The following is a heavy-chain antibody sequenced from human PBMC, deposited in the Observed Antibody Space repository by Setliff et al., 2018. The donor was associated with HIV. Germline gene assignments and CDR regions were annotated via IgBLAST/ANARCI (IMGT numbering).Heavy chain of an antibody. CDR2: ISSSGAHI. CDR3: ARGARLQYFDWPSYALDV. J-gene: IGHJ6*02. D-gene: IGHD3-9*01. Sequence: LRLSCTTSGFTFGHNAMSWVRQAPGTGLEWVASISSSGAHIFYAESLKGRFSVSRDNGRNFLYLQVSSLRADDTAIYYCARGARLQYFDWPSYALDVWGQGTTVTVSS. V-gene: IGHV3-21*06. CDR1: GFTFGHNA.